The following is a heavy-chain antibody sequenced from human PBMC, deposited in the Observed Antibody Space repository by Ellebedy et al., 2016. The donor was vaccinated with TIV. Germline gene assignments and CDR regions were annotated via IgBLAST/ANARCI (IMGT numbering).Heavy chain of an antibody. Sequence: GGSLRLXCAASGFSFSIYAMSWVRQTPGKGLEWISGLGGSGEATYYADSVKGRFSISRDNSKNTLYLQMNSLRAEDTAVYYCAKDGRAARPYYLDYWGQGTLVTVS. V-gene: IGHV3-23*01. CDR3: AKDGRAARPYYLDY. D-gene: IGHD6-6*01. CDR1: GFSFSIYA. CDR2: LGGSGEAT. J-gene: IGHJ4*02.